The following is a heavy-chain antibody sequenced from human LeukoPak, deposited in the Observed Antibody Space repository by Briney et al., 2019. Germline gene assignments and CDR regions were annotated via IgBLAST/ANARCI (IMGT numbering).Heavy chain of an antibody. D-gene: IGHD5-12*01. J-gene: IGHJ4*02. V-gene: IGHV1-2*02. Sequence: ASVKVSCKASGYTFTGYYMHWVRQAPGQGLEWMGWINPNSGGTNYAQKFQGRVTMTRDTSISTACMELSRLRSDDTAVYYCARVLESNSGYDHGYWGQGTLVTVSS. CDR3: ARVLESNSGYDHGY. CDR1: GYTFTGYY. CDR2: INPNSGGT.